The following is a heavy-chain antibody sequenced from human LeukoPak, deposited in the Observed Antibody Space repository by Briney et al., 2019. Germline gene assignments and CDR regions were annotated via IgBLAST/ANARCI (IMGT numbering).Heavy chain of an antibody. J-gene: IGHJ5*02. CDR1: GFTFSSYA. V-gene: IGHV3-23*01. CDR2: ISGRGGST. Sequence: PGGSLRLSCAASGFTFSSYAMSWARQAPGKGLEGVSSISGRGGSTYYADSVKGRFTISRDNSKNTLCLQMNSLRAEDTAVYYCAKDASGWQLVPQNWVDPWGQGTLVTVSS. CDR3: AKDASGWQLVPQNWVDP. D-gene: IGHD6-6*01.